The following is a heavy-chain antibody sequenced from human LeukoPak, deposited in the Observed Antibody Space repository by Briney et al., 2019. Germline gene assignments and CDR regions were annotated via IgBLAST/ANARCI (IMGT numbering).Heavy chain of an antibody. D-gene: IGHD3-10*01. J-gene: IGHJ4*02. CDR3: ARVDLYYGSGSYYPPDY. CDR2: ISSSSSYI. V-gene: IGHV3-21*01. Sequence: AGGSLRLSCAASGFTFSTFAMIWVRQPPGKGLEWVSSISSSSSYIYYADSVKGRFTISRDNAENSLYLQMNSLRAEDTAVYYCARVDLYYGSGSYYPPDYWGQGTLVTVSS. CDR1: GFTFSTFA.